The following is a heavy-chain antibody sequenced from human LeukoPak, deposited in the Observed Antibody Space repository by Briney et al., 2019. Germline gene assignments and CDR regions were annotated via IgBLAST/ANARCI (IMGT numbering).Heavy chain of an antibody. CDR3: ARVHSSGWYSIDY. V-gene: IGHV3-30-3*01. Sequence: GRSLRLSCAASGFTFSTYSMHWVRQAPGKGLEWVAAISYVGSNKYYADPVKGRFTISRDYSKNTLYLQMNSVRVEDTAMYYCARVHSSGWYSIDYWGQGTLVTVSS. CDR2: ISYVGSNK. J-gene: IGHJ4*02. CDR1: GFTFSTYS. D-gene: IGHD6-19*01.